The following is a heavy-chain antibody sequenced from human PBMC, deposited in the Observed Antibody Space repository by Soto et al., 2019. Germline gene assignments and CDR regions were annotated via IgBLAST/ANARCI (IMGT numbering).Heavy chain of an antibody. CDR1: GYTFTSYD. Sequence: GASVKVSCKASGYTFTSYDINWVRQATGQGLEWMGWMNPNSGNTGYAQKFQGRVTMTRNTSISTAYMELSSLRSEDTAVYYCARATDSAMVTDYYYGMDVWGQGPTVNVSS. CDR2: MNPNSGNT. J-gene: IGHJ6*02. D-gene: IGHD5-18*01. V-gene: IGHV1-8*01. CDR3: ARATDSAMVTDYYYGMDV.